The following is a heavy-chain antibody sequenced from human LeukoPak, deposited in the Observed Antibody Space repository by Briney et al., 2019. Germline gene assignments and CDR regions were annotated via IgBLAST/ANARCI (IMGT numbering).Heavy chain of an antibody. J-gene: IGHJ6*03. CDR1: GFTFSSYG. Sequence: GGSLRLSCAASGFTFSSYGMHWVRQAPGKGLEWVAFIRYDGSNKYYADSVKGRFTISRDNSKNTLYLQMNSLRAEDTAVYYCARLFRGGYYYYYMDVWGKGTTVTISS. CDR2: IRYDGSNK. CDR3: ARLFRGGYYYYYMDV. D-gene: IGHD3-16*01. V-gene: IGHV3-30*02.